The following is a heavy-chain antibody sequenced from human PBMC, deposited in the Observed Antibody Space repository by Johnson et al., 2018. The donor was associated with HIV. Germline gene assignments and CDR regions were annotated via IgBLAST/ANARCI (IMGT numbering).Heavy chain of an antibody. Sequence: VQLVESGGGLVQPGGSLRLSCAASGFTFSSYWMSCVRQAPGKGLEWVANIKHDGGEKYYVDSVKGRFTISRDNANNSLFLQMNSLRAEDTAVYYCARAYDSSGYYQDDAFDIWGQGTMVTVSS. J-gene: IGHJ3*02. D-gene: IGHD3-22*01. CDR1: GFTFSSYW. CDR3: ARAYDSSGYYQDDAFDI. CDR2: IKHDGGEK. V-gene: IGHV3-7*02.